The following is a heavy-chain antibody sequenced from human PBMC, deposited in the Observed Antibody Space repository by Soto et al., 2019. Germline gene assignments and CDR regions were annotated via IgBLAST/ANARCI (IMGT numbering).Heavy chain of an antibody. Sequence: QVQLQQWGAGLLTPSETLSLTCAVSGGSFSGYFWSWIRQPPGKGLEWIGEITHIGSTNYNPSLTSRVTISVDTSKNQFSLRVSSVTAADTAVYYCVRGSSRSSWYLQHWGQGTLVTVSS. V-gene: IGHV4-34*01. J-gene: IGHJ1*01. CDR3: VRGSSRSSWYLQH. D-gene: IGHD6-13*01. CDR1: GGSFSGYF. CDR2: ITHIGST.